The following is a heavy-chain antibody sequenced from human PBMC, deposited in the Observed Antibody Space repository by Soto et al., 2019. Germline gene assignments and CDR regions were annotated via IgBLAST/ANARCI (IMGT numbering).Heavy chain of an antibody. CDR2: ITWNGGSL. Sequence: EEQLVESGGALVQPGGSLRLSCVASGFTFHDHAMHWVRQVPGKGLEWVSFITWNGGSLAYADSIKGRFTISRDNAKNSMYLQMHSLRAEDTAFYYCTRGYCTVGSCAFDIWGQGTVVTVSS. CDR3: TRGYCTVGSCAFDI. CDR1: GFTFHDHA. V-gene: IGHV3-9*01. D-gene: IGHD2-8*02. J-gene: IGHJ3*02.